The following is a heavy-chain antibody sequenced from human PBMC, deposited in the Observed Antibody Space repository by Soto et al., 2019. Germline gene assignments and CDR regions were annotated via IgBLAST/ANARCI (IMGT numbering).Heavy chain of an antibody. CDR2: IYPGDSDT. V-gene: IGHV5-51*01. D-gene: IGHD6-13*01. CDR1: GYSFTTYL. J-gene: IGHJ6*02. Sequence: PGESLKISCKGSGYSFTTYLIGWVRQMPGKGLEGMVIIYPGDSDTRYSPSFQGQVTISADKSINTTYLQWSSLKASDTAIYYCARQAAAGKYYYAMDVWGQGTTVTVSS. CDR3: ARQAAAGKYYYAMDV.